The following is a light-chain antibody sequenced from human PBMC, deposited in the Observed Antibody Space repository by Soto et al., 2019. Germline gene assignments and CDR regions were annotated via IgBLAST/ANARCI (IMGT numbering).Light chain of an antibody. CDR2: EVS. V-gene: IGLV2-18*02. CDR3: YSFTTSNTYV. J-gene: IGLJ1*01. CDR1: SSDVGSYNR. Sequence: SALTQPPSVSGSPGQSVTISCSGTSSDVGSYNRVSWYQQAPGTAPKVMIYEVSNRPSGVPDRFSGSKSGNTASLTISGLHPEDEADYYCYSFTTSNTYVFGTGTKVTVL.